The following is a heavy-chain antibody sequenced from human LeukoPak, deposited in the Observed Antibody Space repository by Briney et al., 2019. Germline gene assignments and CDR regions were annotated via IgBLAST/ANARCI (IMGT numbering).Heavy chain of an antibody. J-gene: IGHJ4*02. V-gene: IGHV3-21*01. CDR3: ARARRGYSYGPLFGDY. D-gene: IGHD5-18*01. CDR2: ITSNTYI. Sequence: PGGSLRLSCAVSGFTFSDYSMNWVRQAPGKGLEWVSSITSNTYIHYADSVKGRFTISRDNAKNSLYLQMNSLRAEDTAVYYCARARRGYSYGPLFGDYWGQGTLVTVSS. CDR1: GFTFSDYS.